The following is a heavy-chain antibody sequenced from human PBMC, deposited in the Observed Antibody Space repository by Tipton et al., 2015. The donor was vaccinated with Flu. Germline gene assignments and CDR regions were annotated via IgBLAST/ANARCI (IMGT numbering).Heavy chain of an antibody. CDR2: VDYRGST. V-gene: IGHV4-39*02. CDR3: ARLSAAITGGNFDY. J-gene: IGHJ4*02. Sequence: TLSLTCSVSGGSLSNYFWAWIRQPPGKGLEWIGSVDYRGSTSYSPSLKSRVAMSIDSSKNHFSLYLNSMTASDTAIYSWARLSAAITGGNFDYWGQGILVTVSS. CDR1: GGSLSNYF. D-gene: IGHD2-8*02.